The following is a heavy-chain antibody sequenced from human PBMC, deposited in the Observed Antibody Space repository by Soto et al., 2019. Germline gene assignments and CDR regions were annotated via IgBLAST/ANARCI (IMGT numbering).Heavy chain of an antibody. J-gene: IGHJ3*02. Sequence: SETLSLTCTVSGGSISNYYWSWIRQPPGKGLEWIGYIYYSGSTNYNPSLKSRVTISVDTSKNQISLKLSSVTAADTAVYYCTSPWPGDCVFDIWGKGTMVT. CDR1: GGSISNYY. D-gene: IGHD3-10*01. V-gene: IGHV4-59*01. CDR3: TSPWPGDCVFDI. CDR2: IYYSGST.